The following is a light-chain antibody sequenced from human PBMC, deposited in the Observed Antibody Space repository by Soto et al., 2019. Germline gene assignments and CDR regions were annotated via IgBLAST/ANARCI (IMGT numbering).Light chain of an antibody. Sequence: EVVMTQSPATVPVSLGGRVTLSCRASQSVCSNLAWYQQKPGQPPRLLIYEASNRDTGVPTRFSGSGSGTEFTLTITSLQSEDFAVYYCQQYNHWPPWTFGQGTKVDIK. CDR1: QSVCSN. CDR2: EAS. V-gene: IGKV3D-15*01. CDR3: QQYNHWPPWT. J-gene: IGKJ1*01.